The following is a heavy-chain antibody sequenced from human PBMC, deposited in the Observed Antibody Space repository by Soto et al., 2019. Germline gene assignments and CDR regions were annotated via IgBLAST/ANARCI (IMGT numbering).Heavy chain of an antibody. J-gene: IGHJ4*01. CDR3: ARHEVKGTVTTVIVGAPIDY. CDR1: GYTFTSNY. CDR2: INPSGST. Sequence: ASVKVSCKASGYTFTSNYMHWVRQAPGQGLEWMGIINPSGSTSYAQKFRGGVTMTRDTSTSTVYMELSSLRSEDTAVYYCARHEVKGTVTTVIVGAPIDYWG. D-gene: IGHD4-17*01. V-gene: IGHV1-46*01.